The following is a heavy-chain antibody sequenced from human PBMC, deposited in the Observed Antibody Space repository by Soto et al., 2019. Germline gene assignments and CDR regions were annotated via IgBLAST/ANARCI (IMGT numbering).Heavy chain of an antibody. J-gene: IGHJ5*02. D-gene: IGHD3-9*01. CDR1: GYTFTALY. Sequence: GGSVKVSCKASGYTFTALYMNWVRQAPGQGLEWMGWVNPNTGLTKYAQKFQGRVIMTRDTSINTAYMELSGLTSDDTAVYYCTTLRLDPWGQGTLVTVSS. V-gene: IGHV1-2*02. CDR3: TTLRLDP. CDR2: VNPNTGLT.